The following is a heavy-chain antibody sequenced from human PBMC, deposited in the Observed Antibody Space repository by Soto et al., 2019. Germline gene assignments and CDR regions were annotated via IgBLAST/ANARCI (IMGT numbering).Heavy chain of an antibody. CDR2: ITPSLGTP. D-gene: IGHD1-7*01. V-gene: IGHV1-69*08. CDR1: GGTFLSSS. J-gene: IGHJ4*02. CDR3: ARDGGITGTTEGYFDY. Sequence: QVQLVQSGAEVKKPGSSVKVSCKASGGTFLSSSFSWVRQAPGQRLEGMGRITPSLGTPNYAQQFHGRVTIIADKSTSTVYMELTGLSSEDTAVYYCARDGGITGTTEGYFDYWGQGTLVTVSS.